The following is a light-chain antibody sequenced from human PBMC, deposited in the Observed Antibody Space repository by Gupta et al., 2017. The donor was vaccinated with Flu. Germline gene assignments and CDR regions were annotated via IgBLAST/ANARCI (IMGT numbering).Light chain of an antibody. V-gene: IGLV1-44*01. CDR1: SSNIGSNV. Sequence: SSNIGSNVVSWYQHLPGRAPKLLIYNDNQRRSGVPDRFSGSKSGTSASLAISGLQSEDEADYYCAAWDDSLNGLWVFGGGTQLTVL. CDR2: NDN. CDR3: AAWDDSLNGLWV. J-gene: IGLJ3*02.